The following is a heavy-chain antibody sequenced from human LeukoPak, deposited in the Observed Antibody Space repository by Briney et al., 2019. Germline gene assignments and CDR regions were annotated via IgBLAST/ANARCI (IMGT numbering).Heavy chain of an antibody. J-gene: IGHJ4*02. CDR3: ASIGIGELEADY. CDR1: GFTFSNYG. CDR2: VSHDGSNK. D-gene: IGHD3-10*01. Sequence: GGSLRLSCAASGFTFSNYGMHWVRQAPGKGLEWVAGVSHDGSNKDYGDSVEGRFTISRDNSKDTLYLQMNSLRAEDTAVYYCASIGIGELEADYWGQGTLVTVSS. V-gene: IGHV3-33*05.